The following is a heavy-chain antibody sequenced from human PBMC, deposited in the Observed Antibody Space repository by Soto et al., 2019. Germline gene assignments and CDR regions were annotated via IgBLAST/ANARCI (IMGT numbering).Heavy chain of an antibody. Sequence: VQILESGGGLVQPGGSLRLSCAASGFTFSDSAMNWVRQAPGKGLEWVSIISGSDSKTYYADSVKGRFTISRDNSKNKLYRDMTGLRDEDTPIYYCAISLNINWQNGFDPWGQGTLVTVSS. D-gene: IGHD1-1*01. J-gene: IGHJ5*02. CDR2: ISGSDSKT. CDR3: AISLNINWQNGFDP. V-gene: IGHV3-23*01. CDR1: GFTFSDSA.